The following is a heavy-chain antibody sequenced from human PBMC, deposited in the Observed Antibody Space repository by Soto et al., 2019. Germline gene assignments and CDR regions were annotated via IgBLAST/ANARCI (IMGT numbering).Heavy chain of an antibody. V-gene: IGHV3-33*01. D-gene: IGHD1-1*01. CDR3: ARQSLGNIRLRGLDY. CDR1: EFTFSDYG. Sequence: QVQLVEAGGGVVQPGRSLRLSCAASEFTFSDYGMHWVRQAPGKGLEGVAVIWEDGRKKYYADSVKGRFTISRDNSKNTRYLQMNGLRAEDTAVYYCARQSLGNIRLRGLDYWGQGALVTVSS. J-gene: IGHJ4*02. CDR2: IWEDGRKK.